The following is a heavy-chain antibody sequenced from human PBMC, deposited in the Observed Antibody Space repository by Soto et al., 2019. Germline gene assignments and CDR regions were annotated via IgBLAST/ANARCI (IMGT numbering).Heavy chain of an antibody. CDR3: AKFGVLRTNFRWFDL. J-gene: IGHJ5*02. CDR2: ITISGNYI. D-gene: IGHD2-8*01. CDR1: GFAFQTYT. Sequence: EGQLVESGGGLVKPGGSLRLSCAASGFAFQTYTMEWLRQPPGKGLEGVSSITISGNYIYYADSVKGRFTIYRDNGRNSVYLQMNSLRAEDTAVYYCAKFGVLRTNFRWFDLWGQGTLVTVSS. V-gene: IGHV3-21*01.